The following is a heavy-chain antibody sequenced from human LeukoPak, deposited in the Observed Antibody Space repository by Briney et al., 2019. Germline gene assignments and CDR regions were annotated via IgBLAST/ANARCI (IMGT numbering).Heavy chain of an antibody. J-gene: IGHJ4*02. CDR1: GFSFSSYW. CDR2: IKQDGNEK. V-gene: IGHV3-7*05. D-gene: IGHD3/OR15-3a*01. Sequence: PGGSLRLSCAASGFSFSSYWMSWVRQAPGKGLEWVANIKQDGNEKYYVDSVKGRFTFSRDNAKNSLYLQMNSLRAEDTAVYYCARERIWTGKTFDYWGQGTLVTVSS. CDR3: ARERIWTGKTFDY.